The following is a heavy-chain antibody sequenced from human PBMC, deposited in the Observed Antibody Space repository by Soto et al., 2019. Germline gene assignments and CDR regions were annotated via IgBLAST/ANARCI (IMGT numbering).Heavy chain of an antibody. CDR1: GFVFSSYA. J-gene: IGHJ5*02. D-gene: IGHD3-16*01. CDR2: IGASGGSA. V-gene: IGHV3-23*01. CDR3: AKDRYNYGYNCLDP. Sequence: EVHLLESGGGLVQPGGSLRLSCAASGFVFSSYAMSWVRQAPGKGLEWVSSIGASGGSAYYADSVKGRFTISRDNSKNTLYLQMNSLRAEDTAVYYCAKDRYNYGYNCLDPWGQGSLVTVSS.